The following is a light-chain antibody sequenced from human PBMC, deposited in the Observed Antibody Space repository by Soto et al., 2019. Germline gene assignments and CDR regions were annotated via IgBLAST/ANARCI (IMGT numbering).Light chain of an antibody. CDR1: QSVNIY. Sequence: EIVITQSPATLSVSPGERATLSFRASQSVNIYLAWYQQKPGQAPRLLIFGASTRATGIPARFSDSGSGTEFTLTISSLQSEDFAVYYCQQYNNWPPLTFGQGTRLEI. V-gene: IGKV3-15*01. J-gene: IGKJ5*01. CDR2: GAS. CDR3: QQYNNWPPLT.